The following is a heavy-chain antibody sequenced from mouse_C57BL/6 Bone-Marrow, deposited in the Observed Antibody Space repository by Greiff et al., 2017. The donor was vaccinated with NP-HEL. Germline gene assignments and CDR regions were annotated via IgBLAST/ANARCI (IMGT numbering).Heavy chain of an antibody. CDR2: IYPGAGDT. CDR3: ARWPLITTVGVPDV. CDR1: GYAFSSSW. J-gene: IGHJ1*03. D-gene: IGHD1-1*01. V-gene: IGHV1-82*01. Sequence: QVQLQQSGPELVKPGASVKISCKASGYAFSSSWMNWVKQRPGKGLEWIGRIYPGAGDTNYNGKFKGKATLTADKSSSTAYMQLSSLTSEDSAVYFCARWPLITTVGVPDVWGTGTTVTVSS.